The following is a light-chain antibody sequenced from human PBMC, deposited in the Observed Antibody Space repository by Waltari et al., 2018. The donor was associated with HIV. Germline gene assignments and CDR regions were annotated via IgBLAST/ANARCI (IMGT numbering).Light chain of an antibody. CDR2: ATS. CDR3: QQYNTWPRT. CDR1: QSVINN. J-gene: IGKJ1*01. Sequence: EIVMTQSPATLSVSPGERVTLSCRASQSVINNLARYQQKFGQPPRLLNYATSIRATNNPTKVSGGGSWTEFTLTISSLQSEDFAIYYFQQYNTWPRTFGQRTKVEV. V-gene: IGKV3-15*01.